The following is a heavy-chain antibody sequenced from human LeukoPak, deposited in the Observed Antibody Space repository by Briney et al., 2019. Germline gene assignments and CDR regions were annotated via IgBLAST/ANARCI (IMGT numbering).Heavy chain of an antibody. CDR2: IKQDGSEK. D-gene: IGHD6-13*01. CDR3: TRERYSSSSSDYYYYYMDV. V-gene: IGHV3-7*01. CDR1: GFTFSSYW. J-gene: IGHJ6*03. Sequence: GGSLRLSCAASGFTFSSYWMSWVRQAPGKGLEWVANIKQDGSEKYYVDSVKGRFTISRDNAKNSLYLQMNSLRAEDTAVYYCTRERYSSSSSDYYYYYMDVWGKGTTVTISS.